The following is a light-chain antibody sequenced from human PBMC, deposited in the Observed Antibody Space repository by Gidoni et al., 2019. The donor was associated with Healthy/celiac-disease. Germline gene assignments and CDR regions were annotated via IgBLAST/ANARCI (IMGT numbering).Light chain of an antibody. CDR3: MQALQTPGT. V-gene: IGKV2-28*01. CDR2: LGS. J-gene: IGKJ4*01. Sequence: DIVMTQSPLSLPVTPGEPASIPCRSSQSLLHSNGYNYWDWYLQKPGQSPQLLIYLGSNRSSGVPDRFSGSGSGTDFTLKISRVEAEDVGVYYCMQALQTPGTFGGGTKVEIK. CDR1: QSLLHSNGYNY.